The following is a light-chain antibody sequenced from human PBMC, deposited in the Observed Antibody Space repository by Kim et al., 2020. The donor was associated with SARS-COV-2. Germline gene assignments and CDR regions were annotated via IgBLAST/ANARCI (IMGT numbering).Light chain of an antibody. CDR1: NSNIGSNY. V-gene: IGLV1-51*01. Sequence: GQKVAISCSGTNSNIGSNYVSWYQHVPGTAPKLLIYDTYKRPSGIPDRFSGSKSGTSATLAITGLRTGDEADYYCEAWDTSLSARVFGGGTKVTVL. CDR2: DTY. CDR3: EAWDTSLSARV. J-gene: IGLJ3*02.